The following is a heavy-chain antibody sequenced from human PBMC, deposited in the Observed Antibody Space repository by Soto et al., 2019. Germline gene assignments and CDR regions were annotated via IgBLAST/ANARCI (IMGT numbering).Heavy chain of an antibody. CDR1: GYTFSSYG. J-gene: IGHJ4*02. CDR2: ISAYNGDT. D-gene: IGHD2-8*01. CDR3: ARTGAYCTSITCLFKSL. Sequence: QAQLVQSGAEVKKPGASVKVSCRASGYTFSSYGYAWVRQAPGQGLEWMGWISAYNGDTNYAQKFQDRVTLTTDTSTNTAYMELRNLVADDTAVYYCARTGAYCTSITCLFKSLWGLGTLVTVSS. V-gene: IGHV1-18*01.